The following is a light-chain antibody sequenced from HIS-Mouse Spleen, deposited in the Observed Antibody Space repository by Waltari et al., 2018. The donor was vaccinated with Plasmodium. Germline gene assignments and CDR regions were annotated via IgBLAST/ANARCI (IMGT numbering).Light chain of an antibody. Sequence: SYELTQPPSVSVSPGQPARITCSGDKLGDKYACWYQQKPGQPPVLVIYQDSKRPSGIPERFSGSNSGNTATLTISGTQAMDEADYYCQAWDSSTVVFGGGTKLTVL. CDR2: QDS. CDR3: QAWDSSTVV. J-gene: IGLJ2*01. V-gene: IGLV3-1*01. CDR1: KLGDKY.